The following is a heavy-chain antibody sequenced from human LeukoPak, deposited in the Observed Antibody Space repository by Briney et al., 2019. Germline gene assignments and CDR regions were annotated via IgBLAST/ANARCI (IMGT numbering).Heavy chain of an antibody. CDR2: IYYSGST. Sequence: SETLSLTCTVSGGSISSSSYHWGWIRQPPGKGLEWIGYIYYSGSTYYNPSLKSRLTISVDTSKNQFSLKLSSVTAADTAVYYCAREVVGVLRFLDYWGQGTLVTVSS. J-gene: IGHJ4*02. D-gene: IGHD3-3*01. CDR1: GGSISSSSYH. V-gene: IGHV4-30-4*08. CDR3: AREVVGVLRFLDY.